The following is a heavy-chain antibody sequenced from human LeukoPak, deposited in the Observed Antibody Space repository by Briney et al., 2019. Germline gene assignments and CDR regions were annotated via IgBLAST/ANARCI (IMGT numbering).Heavy chain of an antibody. CDR3: AKQGAGTKSFDY. J-gene: IGHJ4*02. V-gene: IGHV3-23*01. CDR1: GFTFSSYS. D-gene: IGHD6-19*01. CDR2: ISGSGGST. Sequence: GGSLRLSCAASGFTFSSYSMNWVRQAPGKGLEWVSGISGSGGSTYYADSVKGRFTISRDNSKNTLYLQMNSLRAEDTAVYYCAKQGAGTKSFDYWGQGTLVAVSS.